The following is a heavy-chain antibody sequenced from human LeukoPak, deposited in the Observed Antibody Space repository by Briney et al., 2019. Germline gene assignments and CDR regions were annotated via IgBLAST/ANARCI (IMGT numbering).Heavy chain of an antibody. CDR2: MNPNSGNT. Sequence: ASVKVSCKASGYTFTSYDINWVRQATGQGLEWMGWMNPNSGNTGYAQKFQGRVTMTEDTSTDTAYMELSSLRSEDTAVYYCATLGLGSYYDYWGQGTLVTVSS. V-gene: IGHV1-8*01. CDR3: ATLGLGSYYDY. D-gene: IGHD3-10*01. J-gene: IGHJ4*02. CDR1: GYTFTSYD.